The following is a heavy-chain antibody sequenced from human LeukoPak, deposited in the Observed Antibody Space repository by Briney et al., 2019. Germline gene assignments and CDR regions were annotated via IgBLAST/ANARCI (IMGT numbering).Heavy chain of an antibody. CDR1: GFTFRSYA. J-gene: IGHJ2*01. Sequence: GGSLRLSCAASGFTFRSYAMSWVRQAPGKGLEWVSAISGSGGSTYYADSVKGRFTISRDNSKNTFYLQMNSLRAEDTAVYYCAKDLPYWYFGLWGRGTLVTVSS. CDR2: ISGSGGST. CDR3: AKDLPYWYFGL. V-gene: IGHV3-23*01.